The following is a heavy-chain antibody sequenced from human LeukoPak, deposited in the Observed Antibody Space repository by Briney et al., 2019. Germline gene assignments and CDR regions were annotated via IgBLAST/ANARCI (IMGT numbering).Heavy chain of an antibody. V-gene: IGHV4-59*01. CDR1: GGSISSYY. J-gene: IGHJ4*02. CDR3: ARGRTVTPLGY. Sequence: SETLSLTCTVSGGSISSYYWSWIRQPPGKGLEWIGYIYYSGSTNYNPSLKSRVTISVDTSKNQFSLKLSSVTAADTAVYYCARGRTVTPLGYWGQGTLVTVSS. D-gene: IGHD4-17*01. CDR2: IYYSGST.